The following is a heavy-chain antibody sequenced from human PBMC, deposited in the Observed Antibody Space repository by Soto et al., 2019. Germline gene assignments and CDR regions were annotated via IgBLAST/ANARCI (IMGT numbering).Heavy chain of an antibody. CDR2: IYPGDSDT. V-gene: IGHV5-51*01. Sequence: GESLPISCKGSGYTFTDYWIGWVRQLPGKGLEWMGIIYPGDSDTRYSPSFQGHVTITVDKSTSTAYLQRNTLKASDTAMYCGTRHISNFRYYCYARDVWGQGTTVTAP. CDR1: GYTFTDYW. J-gene: IGHJ6*02. CDR3: TRHISNFRYYCYARDV. D-gene: IGHD4-4*01.